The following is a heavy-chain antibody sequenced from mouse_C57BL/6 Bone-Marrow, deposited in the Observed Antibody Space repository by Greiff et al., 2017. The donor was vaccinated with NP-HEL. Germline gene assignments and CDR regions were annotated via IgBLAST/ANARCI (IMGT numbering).Heavy chain of an antibody. CDR1: GFTFSSYG. V-gene: IGHV5-6*01. CDR2: ISSGGSYT. CDR3: ASVYYYGSFDY. J-gene: IGHJ2*01. D-gene: IGHD1-1*01. Sequence: EVQLVESGGDLVKPGGSLKLSCAASGFTFSSYGMSWVRQTPDKRLEWVATISSGGSYTYYPDSVKGRFTISRDNAKNTLYLQMSSLKSEDTAMYYCASVYYYGSFDYWGRGTTLTVSS.